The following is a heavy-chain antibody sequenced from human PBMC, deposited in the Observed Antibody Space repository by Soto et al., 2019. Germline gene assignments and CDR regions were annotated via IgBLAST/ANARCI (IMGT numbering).Heavy chain of an antibody. J-gene: IGHJ6*02. CDR2: IDYSGNT. V-gene: IGHV4-30-4*01. CDR3: VRDGPYYYGFDV. CDR1: GDSITNSDYY. Sequence: QVQLQESGPGLVKPSQTLSLTCTVSGDSITNSDYYWNWIRQSPGKGLEWIASIDYSGNTYYNPSLKSRVVISADTSKNLFPLKLRSVTAADTALYFCVRDGPYYYGFDVWGQGTTVTVSS.